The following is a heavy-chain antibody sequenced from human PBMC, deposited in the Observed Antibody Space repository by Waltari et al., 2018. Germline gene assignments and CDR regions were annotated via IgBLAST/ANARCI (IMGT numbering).Heavy chain of an antibody. Sequence: QVQLVQSGAEVKKPGSSVKVSCKASGGTFSSYAISWVRQAPRQGLEWMGRIIPIFGTANYAQKFQGRVTITADKSTSTAYMELSSLRSEDTAVYYCARDGDYDILTGYADAFDIWGQGTMVTVSS. CDR3: ARDGDYDILTGYADAFDI. V-gene: IGHV1-69*08. J-gene: IGHJ3*02. D-gene: IGHD3-9*01. CDR2: IIPIFGTA. CDR1: GGTFSSYA.